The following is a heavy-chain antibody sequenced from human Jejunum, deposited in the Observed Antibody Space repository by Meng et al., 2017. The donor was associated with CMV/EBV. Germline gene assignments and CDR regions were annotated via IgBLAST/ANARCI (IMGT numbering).Heavy chain of an antibody. Sequence: KVSCKASGYTLTSYGINWVRQAPGQGLEWMGWISAYDGNAYFAQKFQGRVTMTRDTSTSTGYMELRSLRSDDTAVYYCARGALPDYWGQGTLVTVSS. V-gene: IGHV1-18*01. J-gene: IGHJ4*02. CDR2: ISAYDGNA. CDR3: ARGALPDY. CDR1: GYTLTSYG.